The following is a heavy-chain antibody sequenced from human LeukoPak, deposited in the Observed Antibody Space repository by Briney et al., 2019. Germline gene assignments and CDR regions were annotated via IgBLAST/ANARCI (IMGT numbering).Heavy chain of an antibody. Sequence: PGRSLRLSCAASGFTFSSYGTHWVRQAPGKGLGWVAVISYDGSNKYYADSVKGRFTISRDNSKNTLYLQVNSLRAEDTAVYYCAKELYPYYYYYGMDVWGQGTTVTVSS. CDR2: ISYDGSNK. D-gene: IGHD2-2*02. CDR3: AKELYPYYYYYGMDV. J-gene: IGHJ6*02. CDR1: GFTFSSYG. V-gene: IGHV3-30*18.